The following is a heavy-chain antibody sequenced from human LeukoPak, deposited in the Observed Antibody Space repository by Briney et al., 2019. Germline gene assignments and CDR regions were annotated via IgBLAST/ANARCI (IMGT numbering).Heavy chain of an antibody. Sequence: GGSLRLSCAASGFIFGSYGMHWVRQAPDKGLDWVAFTPYHGLSRYYAESVKGRFTISRDNSKNTLYLQMNSLKIEDTAVYHCAKDRHGDYASDYWGQGTLVIVSS. CDR3: AKDRHGDYASDY. D-gene: IGHD4-17*01. CDR1: GFIFGSYG. CDR2: TPYHGLSR. J-gene: IGHJ4*02. V-gene: IGHV3-30*02.